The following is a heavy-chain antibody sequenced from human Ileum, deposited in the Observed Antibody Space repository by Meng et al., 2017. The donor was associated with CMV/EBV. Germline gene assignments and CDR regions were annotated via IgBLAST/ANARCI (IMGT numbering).Heavy chain of an antibody. V-gene: IGHV3-74*01. CDR1: GFTFSTYW. CDR2: INSDGRNT. Sequence: ELQLVESGGGLVQPGGPLRLSCAASGFTFSTYWMHWVRQAPGKGLVWVSRINSDGRNTNYAESVKGRFTISRDNAKNTLFLQMNSLRAEDTAVYYCAHSVAVAGWGQGTLVTVSS. J-gene: IGHJ4*02. CDR3: AHSVAVAG. D-gene: IGHD6-19*01.